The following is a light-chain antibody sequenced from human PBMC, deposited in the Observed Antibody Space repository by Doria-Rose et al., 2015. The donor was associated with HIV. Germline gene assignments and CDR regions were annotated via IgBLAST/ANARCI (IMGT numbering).Light chain of an antibody. J-gene: IGKJ1*01. Sequence: LSASIGDRVTITCRASQTVSTYLNWFQQEPGKAPKLLIYAASRLQSGVPSRFSGSGSGADFTLTISGLQPGDFATYYCQQTYSSPPWTFGQGTKVEMK. V-gene: IGKV1-39*01. CDR1: QTVSTY. CDR2: AAS. CDR3: QQTYSSPPWT.